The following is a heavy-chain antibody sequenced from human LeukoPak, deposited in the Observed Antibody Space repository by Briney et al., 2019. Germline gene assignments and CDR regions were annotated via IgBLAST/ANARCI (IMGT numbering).Heavy chain of an antibody. J-gene: IGHJ4*02. V-gene: IGHV3-30*18. Sequence: PGRSLRLSCAASGFTFSSYGMPWVRQAPGKGLEWVAVISYDGSNKYYADSVKGRFTISRDNSENTLYLQMNSLRAEDTAVYYCAKDSPYYYDSSGYPLEYYFDYWGQGTLVTVSS. CDR3: AKDSPYYYDSSGYPLEYYFDY. CDR1: GFTFSSYG. D-gene: IGHD3-22*01. CDR2: ISYDGSNK.